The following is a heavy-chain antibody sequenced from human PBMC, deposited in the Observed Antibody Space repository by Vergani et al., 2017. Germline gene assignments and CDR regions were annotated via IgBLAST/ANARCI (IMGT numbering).Heavy chain of an antibody. CDR1: GGSISSYY. Sequence: QVQLQESGPGLVKPSETLSLTCTVSGGSISSYYWSWIRQPPGKGLEWIGYIYYSGSTNYNPSLKSRVTISVDPSKNQFSLKLSSVTAADTAVYYCAGGLVYCSCGRCYSKDFPCYWGQGTLVTGSS. CDR3: AGGLVYCSCGRCYSKDFPCY. D-gene: IGHD2-15*01. CDR2: IYYSGST. J-gene: IGHJ4*02. V-gene: IGHV4-59*01.